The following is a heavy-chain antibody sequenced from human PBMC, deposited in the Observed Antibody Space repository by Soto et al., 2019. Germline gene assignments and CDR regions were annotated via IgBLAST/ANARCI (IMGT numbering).Heavy chain of an antibody. J-gene: IGHJ5*02. D-gene: IGHD3-10*01. CDR3: ARHFFGSPFDP. CDR2: VFYSGDT. CDR1: GGSMSPYY. Sequence: SETLSRTCTVSGGSMSPYYWSWIRQSPERGLEWIGYVFYSGDTNYNPSLQSRVTISVDTSMNHFSLKLTSVTAADTAVYYCARHFFGSPFDPWGPGILVTVSS. V-gene: IGHV4-59*08.